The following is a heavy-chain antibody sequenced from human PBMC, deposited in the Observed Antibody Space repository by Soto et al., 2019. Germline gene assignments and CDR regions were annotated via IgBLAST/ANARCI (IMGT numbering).Heavy chain of an antibody. CDR2: IYYSGST. D-gene: IGHD3-9*01. J-gene: IGHJ5*02. CDR3: ARGGYYDIFTGENWFDP. Sequence: PSETLSLTCTVSGGSISSYYWSWIRQPPGKGLEWIGYIYYSGSTNYNPSLKSRVTISVDTSKNQFSLKLSSVTAAETAVYYCARGGYYDIFTGENWFDPWGQETLVTVSS. V-gene: IGHV4-59*01. CDR1: GGSISSYY.